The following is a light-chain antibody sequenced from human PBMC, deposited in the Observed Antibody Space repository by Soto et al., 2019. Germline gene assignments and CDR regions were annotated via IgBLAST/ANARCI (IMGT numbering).Light chain of an antibody. Sequence: QSALTQPPSVSGAPGQRVTISCTGSSSNIGAGYDVHWYQQLPATAPKLLIYGNNNRPSGVPDRISGSRSGTSASLSITGLQAEDEADYHCQSYDSSLSVYVFGTGTKLTVL. V-gene: IGLV1-40*01. CDR1: SSNIGAGYD. J-gene: IGLJ1*01. CDR2: GNN. CDR3: QSYDSSLSVYV.